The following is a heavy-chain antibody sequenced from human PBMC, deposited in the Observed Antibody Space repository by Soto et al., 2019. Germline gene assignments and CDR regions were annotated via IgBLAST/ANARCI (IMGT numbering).Heavy chain of an antibody. J-gene: IGHJ4*02. D-gene: IGHD4-4*01. CDR1: GYTFTSYG. CDR2: ISAYNGNT. Sequence: ASVKVSCKASGYTFTSYGISWVRQAPGQGLEWMGWISAYNGNTNYAQKLQGRVTMTTDTSTSTAYMELRSLRSDDTAVYYCARVVGSNCVYYFDYWGQGTLVTVSS. V-gene: IGHV1-18*01. CDR3: ARVVGSNCVYYFDY.